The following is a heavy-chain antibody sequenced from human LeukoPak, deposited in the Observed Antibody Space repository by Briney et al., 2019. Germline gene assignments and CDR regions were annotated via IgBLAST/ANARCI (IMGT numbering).Heavy chain of an antibody. Sequence: GGSLRLSCAASRFSFSNHSMNWVRQAPGKGLEWVSYISNSGSAKYYAASVKGRFTISRDNGKNSLYLQMNSLRAEDTAVYYCARMSGSRLPGNWGQGTLVTVSS. CDR1: RFSFSNHS. CDR3: ARMSGSRLPGN. V-gene: IGHV3-48*01. J-gene: IGHJ4*02. D-gene: IGHD3-3*01. CDR2: ISNSGSAK.